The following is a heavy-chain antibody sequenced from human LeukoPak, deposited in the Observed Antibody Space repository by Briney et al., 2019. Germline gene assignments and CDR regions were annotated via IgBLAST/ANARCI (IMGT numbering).Heavy chain of an antibody. CDR1: GYKFSTSW. CDR2: IYPDDSDT. CDR3: ARPNITSYYDSSGYDAFDV. V-gene: IGHV5-51*01. D-gene: IGHD3-22*01. J-gene: IGHJ3*01. Sequence: GESLKISCKGSGYKFSTSWVAWVRQMPGKGLEWMGIIYPDDSDTRYSPSFQGQVTISADKSINTAYLQWSSLKASDTAMYFCARPNITSYYDSSGYDAFDVWGQGTLVAVSS.